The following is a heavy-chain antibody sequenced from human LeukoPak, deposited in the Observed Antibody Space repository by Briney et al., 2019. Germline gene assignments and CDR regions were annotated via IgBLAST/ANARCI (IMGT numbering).Heavy chain of an antibody. CDR3: ARQNSDSPNHYYDSSGYSLDY. CDR2: IYPGGSDT. CDR1: GYSLTSYW. V-gene: IGHV5-51*01. D-gene: IGHD3-22*01. J-gene: IGHJ4*02. Sequence: GESLKISCKGSGYSLTSYWIGWVRQMPGKGLEWMGIIYPGGSDTRYSPSFQGQVTISADKSISTAYLQWSSLKASDTAMYYCARQNSDSPNHYYDSSGYSLDYWGQGTLVTVSS.